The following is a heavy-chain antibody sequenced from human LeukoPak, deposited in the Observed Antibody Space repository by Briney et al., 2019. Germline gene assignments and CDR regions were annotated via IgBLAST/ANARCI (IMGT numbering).Heavy chain of an antibody. CDR3: AKGDARYVGGFDY. CDR2: ISWNSGSI. CDR1: GFTFDDYA. J-gene: IGHJ4*02. Sequence: GRSLRLSCAASGFTFDDYAMHWVRQAPGKGLEWVSGISWNSGSIGYADSVKGRFTISRDNAKNSLYLQMNSLRADDMALYYCAKGDARYVGGFDYWGQGTLVTVSS. V-gene: IGHV3-9*03. D-gene: IGHD3-16*01.